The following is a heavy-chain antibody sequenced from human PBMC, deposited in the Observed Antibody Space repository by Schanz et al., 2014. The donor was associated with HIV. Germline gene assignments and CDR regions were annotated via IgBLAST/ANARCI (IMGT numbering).Heavy chain of an antibody. Sequence: VQLVESGGGLEQPGGSLRLSCAASGFMFSTYAMHWVRQAPGKGLEWIGEIRDGGSTYYNPPLQSRVTISVDTSKNQFSLSLSSVPAADTAVYYCARHLVNHGSYFHVYWYFDLWGRGTLVSVSS. CDR3: ARHLVNHGSYFHVYWYFDL. CDR2: IRDGGST. D-gene: IGHD1-26*01. J-gene: IGHJ2*01. CDR1: GFMFSTYA. V-gene: IGHV4-34*01.